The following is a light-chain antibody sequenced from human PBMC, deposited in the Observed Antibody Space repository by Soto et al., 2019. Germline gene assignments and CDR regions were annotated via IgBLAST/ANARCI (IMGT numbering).Light chain of an antibody. V-gene: IGKV4-1*01. CDR1: QSVLYSSKNKNY. Sequence: DIVMTQSPDSLAVSLGARTTINCRSSQSVLYSSKNKNYLAWIQQKPGQPPKLLIYWASTRESGVPDRFSGSGSGTDFTLTISSLQAEDVAVYYCQQYYNIPWTFGQGTKVEIK. CDR3: QQYYNIPWT. CDR2: WAS. J-gene: IGKJ1*01.